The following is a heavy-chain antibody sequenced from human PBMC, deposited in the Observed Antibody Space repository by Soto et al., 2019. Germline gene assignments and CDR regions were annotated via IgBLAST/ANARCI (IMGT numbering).Heavy chain of an antibody. CDR2: ISYDGSNK. D-gene: IGHD3-10*01. V-gene: IGHV3-30-3*01. Sequence: GGSLRLSCAASGFTFSSYAMHWVRQAPGKGLEWVAVISYDGSNKYYADSVKGRFTISRDNSKNTLYLQMNSLRAEDTAVYYCARDTGYYGSGSYYNPPDYWGQGTLVTVSS. CDR3: ARDTGYYGSGSYYNPPDY. J-gene: IGHJ4*02. CDR1: GFTFSSYA.